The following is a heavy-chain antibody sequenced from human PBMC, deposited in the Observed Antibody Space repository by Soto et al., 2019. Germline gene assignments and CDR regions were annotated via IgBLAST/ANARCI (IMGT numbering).Heavy chain of an antibody. CDR1: GYTFTSYG. CDR3: ARDSHWYYSSGYYYPGVVDY. J-gene: IGHJ4*02. D-gene: IGHD3-22*01. Sequence: ASRQVACKGSGYTFTSYGISWVRQAPGQGLEGMGWISAYNGNTNYAQKLQGRVTMTTDTSTSTAYTELRLLRSDDTAVYSCARDSHWYYSSGYYYPGVVDYCDQGTPDPVSS. V-gene: IGHV1-18*01. CDR2: ISAYNGNT.